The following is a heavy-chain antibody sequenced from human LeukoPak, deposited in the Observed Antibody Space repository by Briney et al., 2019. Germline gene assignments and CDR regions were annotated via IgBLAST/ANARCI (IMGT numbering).Heavy chain of an antibody. CDR3: ARGAAGKGNWFDL. CDR2: ISAYNGNT. V-gene: IGHV1-18*01. J-gene: IGHJ5*02. D-gene: IGHD6-13*01. Sequence: ASVKVFCKASGYTFASYGITWVRQAPGQGLEWMGWISAYNGNTNYAQKLQGRVTMTTDTSTSTAYMELRSLRSDDTAIYYCARGAAGKGNWFDLWGQGTLVTVSS. CDR1: GYTFASYG.